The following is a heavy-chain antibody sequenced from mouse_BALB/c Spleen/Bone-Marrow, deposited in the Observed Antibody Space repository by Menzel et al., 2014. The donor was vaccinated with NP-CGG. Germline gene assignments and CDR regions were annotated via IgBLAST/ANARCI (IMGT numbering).Heavy chain of an antibody. D-gene: IGHD1-2*01. CDR2: ILPGSGST. J-gene: IGHJ3*01. CDR3: ARRGHGFAWFAY. CDR1: GYTFSSYW. Sequence: QVTLKVCGTELMKPGASVKISCKATGYTFSSYWIEWVNQRPGHGLEWIGEILPGSGSTNYNEKFKGKATFTADTSSNTAYMQLSSLTSEDSAVYYCARRGHGFAWFAYWGQGTLVTVSA. V-gene: IGHV1-9*01.